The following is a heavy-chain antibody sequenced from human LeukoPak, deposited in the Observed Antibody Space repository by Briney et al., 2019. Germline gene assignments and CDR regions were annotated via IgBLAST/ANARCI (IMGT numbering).Heavy chain of an antibody. J-gene: IGHJ4*02. D-gene: IGHD6-6*01. CDR2: IYDSGRT. CDR1: GGSIRSYY. CDR3: ARESSSSPDY. Sequence: PSETLSLTCTVSGGSIRSYYWNWIRQPPGKGLEWIGYIYDSGRTNYNPSLRSRVTMSVDTSKNQFSLKLSSVTAADTAVYYCARESSSSPDYWGQGTLVTVSS. V-gene: IGHV4-59*12.